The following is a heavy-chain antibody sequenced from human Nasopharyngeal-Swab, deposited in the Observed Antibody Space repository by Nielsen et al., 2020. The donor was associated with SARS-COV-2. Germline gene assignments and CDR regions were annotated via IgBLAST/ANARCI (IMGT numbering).Heavy chain of an antibody. J-gene: IGHJ6*02. CDR3: ARDPTSVAGTGDYYYGMDV. V-gene: IGHV1-46*01. D-gene: IGHD6-19*01. CDR1: GYTFTGYY. CDR2: INPNSGST. Sequence: ASVKVSCKASGYTFTGYYMHWVRQAPGQGLEWMGWINPNSGSTSYAQKFQGRVTMTRDTSTSTVYMELSSLRSEDTAVYYCARDPTSVAGTGDYYYGMDVWGQGTTVTVSS.